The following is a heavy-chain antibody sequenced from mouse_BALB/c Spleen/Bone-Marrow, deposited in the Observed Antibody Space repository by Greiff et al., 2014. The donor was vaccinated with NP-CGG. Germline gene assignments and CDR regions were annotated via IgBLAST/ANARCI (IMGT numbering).Heavy chain of an antibody. CDR2: IDPANGNT. CDR3: ASYYYGSSSFAY. CDR1: GFNIKDTY. V-gene: IGHV14-3*02. J-gene: IGHJ3*01. D-gene: IGHD1-1*01. Sequence: VQLKQSGAELVKPGASVKLSCTASGFNIKDTYMHWVKQRPEPGLEWIGRIDPANGNTKYDPKFQGKATITADTSSNTAYLQLSSLTSEDTAVYYCASYYYGSSSFAYWGQGTLVTVSA.